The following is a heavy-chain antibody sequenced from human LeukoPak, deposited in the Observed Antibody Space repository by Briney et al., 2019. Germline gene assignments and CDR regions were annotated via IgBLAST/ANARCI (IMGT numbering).Heavy chain of an antibody. CDR2: ISGSGGST. J-gene: IGHJ3*02. Sequence: AGSLRLSCAASGFTVSSYAMSWVRQAPGNGLKWVSAISGSGGSTYYADSVKGRFAISRDNSKNTLYLQMNSLRAEDTAVYYCAKDHYGSGSYYKGAFDIWGQGTMVTVSS. CDR3: AKDHYGSGSYYKGAFDI. V-gene: IGHV3-23*01. CDR1: GFTVSSYA. D-gene: IGHD3-10*01.